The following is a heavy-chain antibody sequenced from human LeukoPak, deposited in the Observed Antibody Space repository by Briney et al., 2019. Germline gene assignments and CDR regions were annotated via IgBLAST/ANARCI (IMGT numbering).Heavy chain of an antibody. D-gene: IGHD6-6*01. J-gene: IGHJ6*03. Sequence: SETLSLTCTVSGGSISTYYCSWIRQPPGKGLEWIGFIYYSGSTNYIPSLKSRVTISVDTSKNQFSLKLSSVTAADTAVYYCARVTYTIAARYYYYMDVWGKGTTVTVSS. CDR1: GGSISTYY. V-gene: IGHV4-59*01. CDR3: ARVTYTIAARYYYYMDV. CDR2: IYYSGST.